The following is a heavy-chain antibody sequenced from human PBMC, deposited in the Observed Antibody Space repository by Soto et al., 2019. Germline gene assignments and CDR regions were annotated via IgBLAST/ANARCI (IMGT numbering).Heavy chain of an antibody. CDR2: ISSSSSTI. CDR1: GFTFSSYS. CDR3: ARDFPTNYYDYGMDV. V-gene: IGHV3-48*01. Sequence: EVQLVESGGGLVQPGGSLRLSCAASGFTFSSYSMNWVRQAPGKGLEWVSYISSSSSTIYYADSVKGRFTISRDNAKKSLYLQMNSLRAEDTAVYYCARDFPTNYYDYGMDVWGQGTTVTVSS. J-gene: IGHJ6*02.